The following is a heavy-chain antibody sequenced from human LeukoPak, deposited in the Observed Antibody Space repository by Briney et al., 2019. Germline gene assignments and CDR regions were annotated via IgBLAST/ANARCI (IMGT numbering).Heavy chain of an antibody. V-gene: IGHV4-59*03. CDR1: GGSISTYY. D-gene: IGHD6-19*01. CDR2: MHHSGTT. J-gene: IGHJ4*02. CDR3: AGGLQWLSFDQ. Sequence: SETLSLTCTVSGGSISTYYWSWIRQPPGKGLEWIGYMHHSGTTNSNPSLESRLTMSIDTSKKQSSLTLSSVTAADTAVYYCAGGLQWLSFDQWGQGTLVTVSS.